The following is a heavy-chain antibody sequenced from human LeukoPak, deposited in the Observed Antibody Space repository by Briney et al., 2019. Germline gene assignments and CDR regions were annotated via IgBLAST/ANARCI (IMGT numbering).Heavy chain of an antibody. V-gene: IGHV4-59*01. Sequence: SETLSLTCTVSGGSISSYYWSWIRQPPGKGLEWIGYIYYGGSTNYNPSLKSRVTISVDTSKNQFSLKLSSVTAADTAVYYCARHFRRGWYGFYYFDYWGQGTLVTVSP. J-gene: IGHJ4*02. CDR3: ARHFRRGWYGFYYFDY. D-gene: IGHD6-19*01. CDR2: IYYGGST. CDR1: GGSISSYY.